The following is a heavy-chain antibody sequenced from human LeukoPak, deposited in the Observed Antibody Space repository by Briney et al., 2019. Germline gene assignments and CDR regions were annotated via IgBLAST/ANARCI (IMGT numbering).Heavy chain of an antibody. Sequence: GGSLRLSCAASGFTFSSYAMSWVRQAPGKGLEWVSAISGSGGSTYYADSVKGRFTISRDNSKNTLYLQMNSLRAEDTAVYYCAKRRGGGYAAWYFDYWGQGTLVTVSS. CDR2: ISGSGGST. CDR1: GFTFSSYA. CDR3: AKRRGGGYAAWYFDY. J-gene: IGHJ4*02. V-gene: IGHV3-23*01. D-gene: IGHD5-12*01.